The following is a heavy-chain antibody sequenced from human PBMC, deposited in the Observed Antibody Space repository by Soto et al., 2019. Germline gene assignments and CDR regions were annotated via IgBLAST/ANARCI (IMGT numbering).Heavy chain of an antibody. D-gene: IGHD3-22*01. Sequence: QVQLQESGPGLVKPSETLSLTCTVSGGSVSSGSYYWSWIRQPPGKGLEWIGHIYYSGSTNYNPALKSRVTISVDTSKNQFPLKLTSVTAADTAVYYCARFYDSAGFYFFDFWGQGTLVTVSS. CDR3: ARFYDSAGFYFFDF. CDR2: IYYSGST. J-gene: IGHJ4*02. V-gene: IGHV4-61*01. CDR1: GGSVSSGSYY.